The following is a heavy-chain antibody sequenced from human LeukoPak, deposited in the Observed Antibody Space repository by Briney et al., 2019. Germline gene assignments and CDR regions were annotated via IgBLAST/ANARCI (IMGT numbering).Heavy chain of an antibody. CDR2: ISSSSTI. Sequence: GGSLRLSCAASGFTFSSSPMNWVRQAPGKGLEWVSYISSSSTIYYADSVKGRFTISRDNAKNSLYLQMNSLRVEDTAVYYCARSGEYWGQGTLVTVSS. V-gene: IGHV3-48*01. D-gene: IGHD3-10*01. J-gene: IGHJ4*02. CDR3: ARSGEY. CDR1: GFTFSSSP.